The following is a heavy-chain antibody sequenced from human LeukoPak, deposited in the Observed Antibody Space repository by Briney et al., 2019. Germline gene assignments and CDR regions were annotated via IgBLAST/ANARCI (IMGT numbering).Heavy chain of an antibody. V-gene: IGHV3-74*01. Sequence: PGGSLRLSCAASGFTFSSYWMHWVRQAPGKGLVWVSRINSDGSSTSYADSVKGRFTISRDNAKNTLYLQMNSLRAEDTAVYYCARGYLEYSSSSRELWVNNWFDPWGQGTLVTVSS. D-gene: IGHD6-6*01. J-gene: IGHJ5*02. CDR3: ARGYLEYSSSSRELWVNNWFDP. CDR1: GFTFSSYW. CDR2: INSDGSST.